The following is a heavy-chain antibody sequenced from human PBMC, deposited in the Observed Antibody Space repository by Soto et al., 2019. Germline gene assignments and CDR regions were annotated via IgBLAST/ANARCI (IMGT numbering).Heavy chain of an antibody. V-gene: IGHV3-33*01. Sequence: QVQLVESGGGVVQPGRSLRLSCAASGFTFSSYGMHWVRQAPGKGLEWVAVIWYDGSNKYYADSVKGRFTISRDNSKNTLYLQMNSLVAEDTAVYYCARAPDMPTVTIYYYGMDVWGQGTTVTVSS. CDR2: IWYDGSNK. J-gene: IGHJ6*02. CDR3: ARAPDMPTVTIYYYGMDV. D-gene: IGHD4-17*01. CDR1: GFTFSSYG.